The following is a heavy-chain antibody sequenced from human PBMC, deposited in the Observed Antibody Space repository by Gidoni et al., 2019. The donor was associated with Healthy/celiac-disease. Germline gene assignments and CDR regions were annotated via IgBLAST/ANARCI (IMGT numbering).Heavy chain of an antibody. J-gene: IGHJ3*02. CDR1: GFPFSDHY. CDR3: ASLSGYYYSTWAFDI. V-gene: IGHV3-72*01. Sequence: EVQLVESGGGLVQPGGSLRLSCAASGFPFSDHYMDWVRQAPGKGLEWVGRNRNKANSYTTEYAASVKGRFTISRDDSKNSLYLQMNSLKTEDTAVYYCASLSGYYYSTWAFDIWGQGTMVTVSS. D-gene: IGHD3-22*01. CDR2: NRNKANSYTT.